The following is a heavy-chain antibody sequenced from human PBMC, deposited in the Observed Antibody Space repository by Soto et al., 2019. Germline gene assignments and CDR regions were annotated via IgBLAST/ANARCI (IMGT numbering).Heavy chain of an antibody. CDR3: ARDNSYVDTAMAKAPYYYYGMDV. CDR1: GGTFSSYA. D-gene: IGHD5-18*01. Sequence: QVQLVQSGAEVKKPGSSVKVSCKASGGTFSSYAISWERQAPGQGLEWMGGIIPIFGTANYAQKFQGRVTITADESTSTAYMELSSLRSEDTAVYYCARDNSYVDTAMAKAPYYYYGMDVWGQGTTVTVSS. CDR2: IIPIFGTA. J-gene: IGHJ6*02. V-gene: IGHV1-69*12.